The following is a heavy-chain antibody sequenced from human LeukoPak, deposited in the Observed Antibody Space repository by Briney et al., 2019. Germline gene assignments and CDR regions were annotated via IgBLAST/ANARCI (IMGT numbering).Heavy chain of an antibody. Sequence: PSETLSLTCAVYGGSYSGYYWSWIRQPPGKGLEWIGEINHRGSTNYNPFLNSRVTISVDTSKNQFSLKLSSVTAADTAVYYCARGRRGSGHDYWGQGTLVTVSS. V-gene: IGHV4-34*01. CDR1: GGSYSGYY. J-gene: IGHJ4*02. CDR2: INHRGST. CDR3: ARGRRGSGHDY. D-gene: IGHD3-16*01.